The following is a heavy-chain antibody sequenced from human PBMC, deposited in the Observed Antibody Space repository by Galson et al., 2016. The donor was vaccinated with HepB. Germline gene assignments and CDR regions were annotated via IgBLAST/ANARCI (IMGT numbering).Heavy chain of an antibody. CDR2: ISAYNGNT. CDR3: ARDPRKIRYQLLEIYYYYYAMDG. Sequence: SVKVSCKASGYTFTSYGISWARQAPGQGLEWMGWISAYNGNTNYAQKLQGRVTMTTDTSTSTAYMELRSLRSDDTAVYYCARDPRKIRYQLLEIYYYYYAMDGWGQGTTVTVSS. D-gene: IGHD2-2*01. J-gene: IGHJ6*02. CDR1: GYTFTSYG. V-gene: IGHV1-18*01.